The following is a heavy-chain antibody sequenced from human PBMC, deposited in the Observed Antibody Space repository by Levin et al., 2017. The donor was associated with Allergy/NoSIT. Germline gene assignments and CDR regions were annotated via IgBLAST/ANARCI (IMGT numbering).Heavy chain of an antibody. V-gene: IGHV4-31*03. CDR1: GGSISSGGYY. Sequence: SETLSLTCTVSGGSISSGGYYWSWIRQHPGKGLEWIGYIYYSGSTYYNPSLKSRVTISVDTSKNQFSLKLSSVTAADTAVYYCARAYYYGSGSYLLNDYYMDVWGKGTTVTVSS. CDR2: IYYSGST. CDR3: ARAYYYGSGSYLLNDYYMDV. J-gene: IGHJ6*03. D-gene: IGHD3-10*01.